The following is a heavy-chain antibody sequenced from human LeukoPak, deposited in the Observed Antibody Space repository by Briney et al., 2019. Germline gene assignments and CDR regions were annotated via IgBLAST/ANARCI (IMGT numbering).Heavy chain of an antibody. J-gene: IGHJ4*02. Sequence: GGSLRLSCAAPGFSFSNSWMHWVREAPGKGLVWVSRINSDGTTTYYADSVKGRFTISRDNAKNTLFLQMNSLRAEDTAVYYCARGAGWGATEDYWGQGTLVTVSS. D-gene: IGHD1-26*01. V-gene: IGHV3-74*01. CDR1: GFSFSNSW. CDR2: INSDGTTT. CDR3: ARGAGWGATEDY.